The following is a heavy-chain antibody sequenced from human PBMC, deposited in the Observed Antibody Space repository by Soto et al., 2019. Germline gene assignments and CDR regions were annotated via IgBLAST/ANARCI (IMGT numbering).Heavy chain of an antibody. J-gene: IGHJ3*02. Sequence: GGSLRLSCAASGFTFSDYYMSWIRQAPGKGLEWVSYISSSGSTIYYADSVKGRFTISRDNAKNSLYLQMNSLRAEDTAVYYCARELRYFDWLFPDDAFDIWGQGTMVTVSS. V-gene: IGHV3-11*01. CDR1: GFTFSDYY. CDR3: ARELRYFDWLFPDDAFDI. CDR2: ISSSGSTI. D-gene: IGHD3-9*01.